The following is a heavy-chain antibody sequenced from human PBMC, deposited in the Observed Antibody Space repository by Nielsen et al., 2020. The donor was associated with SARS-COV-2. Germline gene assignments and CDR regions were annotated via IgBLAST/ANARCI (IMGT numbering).Heavy chain of an antibody. CDR1: GFTFDDYA. CDR2: ISWNSGSI. J-gene: IGHJ6*03. D-gene: IGHD3-10*01. V-gene: IGHV3-9*01. CDR3: ATSPGEYYYYYYMDV. Sequence: SLKISCAASGFTFDDYAMHWVRQAPGKGLEWVSGISWNSGSIGYADSVKGRFTISRDNAKNSLYLQMNRLRAEDTALYYCATSPGEYYYYYYMDVWGKGTTVTVSS.